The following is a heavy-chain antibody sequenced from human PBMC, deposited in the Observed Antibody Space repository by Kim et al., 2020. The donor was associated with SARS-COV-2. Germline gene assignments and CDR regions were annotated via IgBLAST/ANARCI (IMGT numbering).Heavy chain of an antibody. CDR3: ARDFVGITGMNPYYFDY. CDR1: GGSISSSSYY. D-gene: IGHD1-20*01. CDR2: IYYSGST. V-gene: IGHV4-39*07. Sequence: SETLSLTCTVSGGSISSSSYYWGWIRQPPGKGLEWIGSIYYSGSTYYNPSLKSRVTISVDTSKNQFSLKLSSVTAADTAVYYCARDFVGITGMNPYYFDYWGQGTLVTVSS. J-gene: IGHJ4*02.